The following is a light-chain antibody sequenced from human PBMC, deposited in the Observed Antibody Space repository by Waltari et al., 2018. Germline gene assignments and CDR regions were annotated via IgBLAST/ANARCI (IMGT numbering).Light chain of an antibody. V-gene: IGKV3-20*01. CDR3: QHYVNLPVT. CDR1: QSVSRA. Sequence: DIVLTQSPGTLSLSPGERATLSCRASQSVSRALAWYQQKPGQAPRLLIYAASTRATGVADRFSGSGSGTDFRLTISRLDPEDLAVYYCQHYVNLPVTFGQGTKVEI. CDR2: AAS. J-gene: IGKJ1*01.